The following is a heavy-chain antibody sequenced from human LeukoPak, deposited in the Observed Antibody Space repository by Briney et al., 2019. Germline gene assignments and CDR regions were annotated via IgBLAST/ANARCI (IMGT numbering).Heavy chain of an antibody. V-gene: IGHV3-30-3*01. J-gene: IGHJ4*02. CDR1: GFTFSSYA. CDR3: ARASSSGWPEFDY. D-gene: IGHD6-19*01. CDR2: ISYDGSNK. Sequence: GGSLRLSCAASGFTFSSYAMHWARQAPGKGLEWVAVISYDGSNKYYADSVKGRFTISRDNSKNTLYLQMNSLRAEDTAVYYCARASSSGWPEFDYWGQGTLVTVSS.